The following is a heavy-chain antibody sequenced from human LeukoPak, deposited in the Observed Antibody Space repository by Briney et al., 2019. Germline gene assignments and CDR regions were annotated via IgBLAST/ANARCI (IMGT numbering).Heavy chain of an antibody. CDR2: INTNTGNP. Sequence: ASVKVSCKASGYTFTSYAMNWVRQAPGQGLEWMGWINTNTGNPTYAQGFTGRFVFSLDTSVSTAYLQISSLKAEDTAVYYCARGRPGYCSGGSCSYYYYYMDVWGKGTTVTVSS. V-gene: IGHV7-4-1*02. J-gene: IGHJ6*03. CDR1: GYTFTSYA. CDR3: ARGRPGYCSGGSCSYYYYYMDV. D-gene: IGHD2-15*01.